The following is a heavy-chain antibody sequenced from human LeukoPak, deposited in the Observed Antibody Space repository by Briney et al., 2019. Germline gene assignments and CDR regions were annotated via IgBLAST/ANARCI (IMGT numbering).Heavy chain of an antibody. J-gene: IGHJ6*02. Sequence: SETLSLTCAVYGGSFSGYYWSWIRQPPGKGLEWIGEINHSGSTNYNPSLKSRVTISVDTSKNQFSLKLSSVTAADTAVYYCARVPDYYYYYGMDVWGQGTTVTVS. D-gene: IGHD2-2*01. CDR2: INHSGST. CDR1: GGSFSGYY. V-gene: IGHV4-34*01. CDR3: ARVPDYYYYYGMDV.